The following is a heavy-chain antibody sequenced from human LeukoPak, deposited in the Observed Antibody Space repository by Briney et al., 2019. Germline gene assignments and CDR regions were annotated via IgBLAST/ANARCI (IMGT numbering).Heavy chain of an antibody. CDR2: IYSSGST. D-gene: IGHD3-16*01. J-gene: IGHJ4*02. V-gene: IGHV4-59*01. Sequence: SETLSLTCTVSGGSISSYYWSWIRQPPGKGLEWIGYIYSSGSTNYNPSLKSRVTMSVDTSRNQFSLKLSSVTAADTAIYYCARERLRVGNLDYWGQGTLVTVSS. CDR3: ARERLRVGNLDY. CDR1: GGSISSYY.